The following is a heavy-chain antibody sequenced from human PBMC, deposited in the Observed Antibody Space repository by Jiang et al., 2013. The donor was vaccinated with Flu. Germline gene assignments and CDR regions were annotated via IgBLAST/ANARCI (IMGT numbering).Heavy chain of an antibody. CDR2: LLQWEH. D-gene: IGHD1-7*01. V-gene: IGHV4-59*01. J-gene: IGHJ6*02. CDR3: ARGTTRGTTTYYYYYYGMDV. CDR1: SYY. Sequence: SYYWSWIRQPREGTGVDWVYLLQWEHQLXPSLKSRVTISVDTSKNQFSLKLSSVTAADTAVYYCARGTTRGTTTYYYYYYGMDVWGQGTTVTVSS.